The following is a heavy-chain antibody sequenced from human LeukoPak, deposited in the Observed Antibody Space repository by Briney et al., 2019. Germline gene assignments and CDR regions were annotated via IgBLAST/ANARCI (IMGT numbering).Heavy chain of an antibody. V-gene: IGHV3-23*01. CDR1: GFTFSSYA. J-gene: IGHJ5*02. Sequence: GSLRLSCAASGFTFSSYAMTWVRQAPGKGLEWVSSISGSGYSTYYADSVKGRFTISRDNSKNTLYLQMNSLRGEDTAVYYCAKGVGIEGAGHFDPWGQGTVVTVSS. CDR3: AKGVGIEGAGHFDP. CDR2: ISGSGYST. D-gene: IGHD6-13*01.